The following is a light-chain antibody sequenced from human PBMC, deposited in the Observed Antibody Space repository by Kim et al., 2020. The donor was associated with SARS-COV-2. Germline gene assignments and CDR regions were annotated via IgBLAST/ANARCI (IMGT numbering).Light chain of an antibody. CDR3: CSYAGINTPVV. CDR1: SSDVGSYNL. J-gene: IGLJ2*01. Sequence: QSALTQPASVSGSPGQSITISCTGTSSDVGSYNLVSWYQQHPGKAPKLMIYEGSKRPSGVSNRFSGSKSGNTASLTISGLQAEDEADYYCCSYAGINTPVVFGGGTKLTVL. V-gene: IGLV2-23*01. CDR2: EGS.